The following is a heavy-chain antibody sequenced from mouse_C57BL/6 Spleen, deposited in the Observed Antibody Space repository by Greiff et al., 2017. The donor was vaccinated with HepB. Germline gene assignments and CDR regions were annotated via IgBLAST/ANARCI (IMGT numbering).Heavy chain of an antibody. Sequence: EVKLVESGEGLVKPGGSLKLSCAASGFTFSSYAMSWVRQTPEKRLEWVAYISSGGDYIYYADTVKGRFTISRDNARNTLYLQMSSLKSEDTAMYYCTRETGNLYWYFDVWGTGTTVTVSS. CDR2: ISSGGDYI. V-gene: IGHV5-9-1*02. CDR3: TRETGNLYWYFDV. J-gene: IGHJ1*03. CDR1: GFTFSSYA.